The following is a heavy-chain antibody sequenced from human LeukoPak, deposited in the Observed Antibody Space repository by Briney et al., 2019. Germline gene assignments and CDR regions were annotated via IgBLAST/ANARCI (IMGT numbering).Heavy chain of an antibody. V-gene: IGHV3-7*01. CDR1: GFTFSSYW. CDR3: ARDALYYYDSSGYQLFDY. CDR2: IKQDGSEK. D-gene: IGHD3-22*01. J-gene: IGHJ4*02. Sequence: PGGSLRLSCAASGFTFSSYWMSWVRQAPGKGLEWVANIKQDGSEKYYVDSVKGRFTISRDNAKNSLYLQMNSLRAEDTAVYYCARDALYYYDSSGYQLFDYWGQGTLVTVSS.